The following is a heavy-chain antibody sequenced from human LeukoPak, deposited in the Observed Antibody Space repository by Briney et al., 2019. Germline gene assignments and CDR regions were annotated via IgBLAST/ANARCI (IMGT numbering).Heavy chain of an antibody. CDR3: AKPPYDSGGYYQSTFDY. D-gene: IGHD3-22*01. CDR2: MSYDGSKE. J-gene: IGHJ4*02. V-gene: IGHV3-30*18. Sequence: QPGGSLRLSCAASGFIFSSYGMHWVRQAPGKGLVGVAVMSYDGSKEYYADSVKGRFTISRDNSKNTLYLQINSLRAEDTAVYYCAKPPYDSGGYYQSTFDYWGQGTLVTVSS. CDR1: GFIFSSYG.